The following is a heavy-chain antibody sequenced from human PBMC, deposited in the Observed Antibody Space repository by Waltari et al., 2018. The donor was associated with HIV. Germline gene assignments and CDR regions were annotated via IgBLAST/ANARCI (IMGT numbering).Heavy chain of an antibody. CDR3: ARDLDYDSSGYWGDS. D-gene: IGHD3-22*01. CDR2: ISAYNGNT. CDR1: GYTFTNYG. Sequence: QVQLVQSGAEVKKPGASVKVSCKASGYTFTNYGISWVRQAPGQGLEWMGWISAYNGNTKYAQKFQGRVTTTTDTSTSTAYMELRSLRSDDTAVYYCARDLDYDSSGYWGDSWGQGTLVTVSS. J-gene: IGHJ4*02. V-gene: IGHV1-18*01.